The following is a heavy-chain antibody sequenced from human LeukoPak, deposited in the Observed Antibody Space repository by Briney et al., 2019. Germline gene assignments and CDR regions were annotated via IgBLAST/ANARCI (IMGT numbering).Heavy chain of an antibody. J-gene: IGHJ5*02. CDR3: ARQRRYDFWSGYQYNWFDP. CDR2: INHSGST. Sequence: SETLSLTCAVHGGSFSGYYWSWVRQPPGKGLEWIGEINHSGSTNYNPSLKSRVTISVDTSKNQFSLKLSSVTAADTAVYYCARQRRYDFWSGYQYNWFDPWGQGTLVTVSS. D-gene: IGHD3-3*01. CDR1: GGSFSGYY. V-gene: IGHV4-34*01.